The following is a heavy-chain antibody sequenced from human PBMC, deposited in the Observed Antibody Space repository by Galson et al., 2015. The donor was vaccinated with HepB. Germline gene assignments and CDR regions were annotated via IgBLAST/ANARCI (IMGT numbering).Heavy chain of an antibody. CDR1: GGTFSSYA. D-gene: IGHD2-21*02. CDR2: IIPIFGTA. V-gene: IGHV1-69*13. J-gene: IGHJ4*02. CDR3: ARGDPYCGGDQFCGGVYFDY. Sequence: SVKVSCKASGGTFSSYAISWVRQAPGQGLEWMGGIIPIFGTANYAPKFQGRVTITADESTSTAYMELSSLRSEDTAVYYCARGDPYCGGDQFCGGVYFDYWGQGTLVTVSS.